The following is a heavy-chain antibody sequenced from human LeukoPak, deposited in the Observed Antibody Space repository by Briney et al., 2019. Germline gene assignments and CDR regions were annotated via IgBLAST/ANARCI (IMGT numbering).Heavy chain of an antibody. D-gene: IGHD3-10*01. V-gene: IGHV1-8*02. CDR2: MNPNSGNT. CDR3: ARRKPTSGAQYWFDP. Sequence: GASVKVSCKASGYTFTSYGINWVRQAPGQGLEWMGWMNPNSGNTGYAQEFQGRVTMTRDTSISTAYMELSSLTSEDTAVYYCARRKPTSGAQYWFDPWGQGTLVTVSS. J-gene: IGHJ5*02. CDR1: GYTFTSYG.